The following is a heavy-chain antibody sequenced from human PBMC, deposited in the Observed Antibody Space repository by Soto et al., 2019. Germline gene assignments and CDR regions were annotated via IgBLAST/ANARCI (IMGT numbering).Heavy chain of an antibody. D-gene: IGHD1-26*01. V-gene: IGHV3-15*01. J-gene: IGHJ4*02. Sequence: VKGRFTISRDDSKNTLYLQMNSLKTEDTAVYYCTTDLGATTPNSDYWGQGTLVTVSS. CDR3: TTDLGATTPNSDY.